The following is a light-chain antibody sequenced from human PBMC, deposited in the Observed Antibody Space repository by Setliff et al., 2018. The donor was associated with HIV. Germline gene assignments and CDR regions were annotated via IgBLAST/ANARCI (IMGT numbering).Light chain of an antibody. J-gene: IGLJ3*02. Sequence: SVLTQPASVSGSPGQSITISCTGTSGDVGRYNLVSWYQHHPGKAPKVIIYEVSSRPPGVPARFSGSKSANTASLTISEVQTEDEADYYCSSYTTTATWVFGGGTKVTVL. CDR2: EVS. V-gene: IGLV2-14*02. CDR1: SGDVGRYNL. CDR3: SSYTTTATWV.